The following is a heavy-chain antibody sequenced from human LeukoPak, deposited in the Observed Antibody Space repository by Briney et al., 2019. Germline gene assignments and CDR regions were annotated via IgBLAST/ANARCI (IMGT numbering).Heavy chain of an antibody. V-gene: IGHV1-2*02. Sequence: ASVKVSCKASGYTFTGYYMHWVRQAPGQGLEWMGWINPNSGGTNYAQKFQGRVTMTRDTSISTAYMELSRLRSDDTAVYYCAKRRFNSVDWYFDLWGRGTLVTVSS. CDR2: INPNSGGT. J-gene: IGHJ2*01. CDR3: AKRRFNSVDWYFDL. D-gene: IGHD5/OR15-5a*01. CDR1: GYTFTGYY.